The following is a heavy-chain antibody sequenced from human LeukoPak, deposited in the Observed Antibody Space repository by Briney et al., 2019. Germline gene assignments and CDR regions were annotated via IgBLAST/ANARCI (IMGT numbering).Heavy chain of an antibody. Sequence: GASVKVSCKASGGTFSSYAINWVRQAPGQGLEWMGEIIPIFGTANYAQKFQGRVTITADKSTSTAYMELSSLRSEDTAVYYCVRDGTVAAGFEYWGQGTLVTVSS. CDR1: GGTFSSYA. V-gene: IGHV1-69*06. CDR3: VRDGTVAAGFEY. CDR2: IIPIFGTA. J-gene: IGHJ4*02. D-gene: IGHD6-13*01.